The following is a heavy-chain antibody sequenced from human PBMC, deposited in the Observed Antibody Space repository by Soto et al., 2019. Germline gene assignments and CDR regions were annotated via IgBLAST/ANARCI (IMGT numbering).Heavy chain of an antibody. D-gene: IGHD6-13*01. Sequence: GASVKVSCKASGYTFTGYYMHWVRQAPGQGLEWMGWINPNSGGTNYAQKFQGWVTMTRDTSISTAYMELSRLRSDDTAVYYCAGARQQLVLPNYYYGMDVWGQGTTVTVSS. CDR3: AGARQQLVLPNYYYGMDV. V-gene: IGHV1-2*04. CDR2: INPNSGGT. J-gene: IGHJ6*02. CDR1: GYTFTGYY.